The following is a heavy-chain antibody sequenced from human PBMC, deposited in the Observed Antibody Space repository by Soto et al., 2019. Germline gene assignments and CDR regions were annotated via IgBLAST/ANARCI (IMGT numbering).Heavy chain of an antibody. Sequence: TLSLTCAVSGGSVSSAYHYWSWIRQPPGKGLEWIGYVSYSGSTNYNPSLKSRVTISLDTSKNQFSLKLSSVTAADTAVYYCARPTSSGTYHYGMDVWGQGTTVTVSS. CDR1: GGSVSSAYHY. D-gene: IGHD6-25*01. CDR2: VSYSGST. V-gene: IGHV4-61*01. J-gene: IGHJ6*02. CDR3: ARPTSSGTYHYGMDV.